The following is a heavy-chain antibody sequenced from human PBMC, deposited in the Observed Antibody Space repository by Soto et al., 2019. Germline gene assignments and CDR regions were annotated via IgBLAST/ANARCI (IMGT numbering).Heavy chain of an antibody. Sequence: APVKVSCKASGYTFTSYAMHWVRQAPGQRLEWMGWINAGNGNTKYSQKFQGRVTIARDTSASTAYMELSSLRSEDTAVYYCAREVAAAFGWFDPWGQGTLVTVSS. CDR3: AREVAAAFGWFDP. CDR1: GYTFTSYA. V-gene: IGHV1-3*01. J-gene: IGHJ5*02. D-gene: IGHD6-13*01. CDR2: INAGNGNT.